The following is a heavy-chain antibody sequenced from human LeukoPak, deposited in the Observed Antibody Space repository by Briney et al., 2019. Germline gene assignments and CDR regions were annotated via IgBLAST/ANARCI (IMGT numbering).Heavy chain of an antibody. V-gene: IGHV4-4*07. CDR2: IYTSGST. CDR1: GGSISSYY. J-gene: IGHJ5*02. Sequence: SETLSLTCTVSGGSISSYYWSWIRQPAGRGLEWIGRIYTSGSTNYNPSLKSRVTMSVDTSKNQFSLKLSSVTAADTAVYYCARDDSGYEYNWFDPWGQGTLVTVSS. CDR3: ARDDSGYEYNWFDP. D-gene: IGHD5-12*01.